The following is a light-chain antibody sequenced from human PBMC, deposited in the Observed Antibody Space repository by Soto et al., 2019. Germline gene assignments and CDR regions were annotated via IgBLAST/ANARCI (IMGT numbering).Light chain of an antibody. V-gene: IGLV2-11*01. CDR3: CSYAGEYKYV. CDR2: DVN. J-gene: IGLJ1*01. Sequence: QSALTQPRSVSGSPGQSVTISCTGSNSDVGAYNFASWYQQHPGAAPKLLIHDVNKRPPGVPDRFSASKSGNTASLTISGLQAEDEADYYCCSYAGEYKYVFGSGTKVTVL. CDR1: NSDVGAYNF.